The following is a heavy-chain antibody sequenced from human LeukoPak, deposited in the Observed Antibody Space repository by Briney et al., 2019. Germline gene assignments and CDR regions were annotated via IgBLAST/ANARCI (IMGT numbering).Heavy chain of an antibody. CDR1: GYTFTGYY. Sequence: ASVKVSCKASGYTFTGYYMHWVRQAPGQGLEWMGWINPNSGGTNYAQKFQGRVTMTRDTSISTAYMELSRLRSDDTAVYYCARFPTTFGVVIDPFYYYYGMDVWGQGTTVTVSS. V-gene: IGHV1-2*02. CDR2: INPNSGGT. J-gene: IGHJ6*02. D-gene: IGHD3-3*01. CDR3: ARFPTTFGVVIDPFYYYYGMDV.